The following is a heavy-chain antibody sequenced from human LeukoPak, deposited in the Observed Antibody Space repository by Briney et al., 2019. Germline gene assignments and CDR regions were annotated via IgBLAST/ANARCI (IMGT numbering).Heavy chain of an antibody. D-gene: IGHD2-15*01. J-gene: IGHJ6*03. CDR1: GFTFSSYS. Sequence: PGGSLRLSCAASGFTFSSYSMNWVRQAPGKGLEWVSSISSSSSYIYYADSVKGRFTISRDNAKNSLYLQMNSLRAEDTAVYYCARVGCSGGSCYLYYYYMDVWGKGTTVTVSS. V-gene: IGHV3-21*01. CDR3: ARVGCSGGSCYLYYYYMDV. CDR2: ISSSSSYI.